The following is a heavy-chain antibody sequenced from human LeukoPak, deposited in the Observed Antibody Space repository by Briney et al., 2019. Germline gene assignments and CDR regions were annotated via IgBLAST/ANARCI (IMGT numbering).Heavy chain of an antibody. D-gene: IGHD2-2*01. V-gene: IGHV3-30-3*01. Sequence: GGSLRLSCPASGFTFSSYAMHWVRQAPGKGLEWVAVISYDGSNKYYADSVKGRFTISRDNSKNTLYLQMNSLRAEDTAVYYCARDRYCSSTSCYNWFDPWGQGTLVTVSS. CDR2: ISYDGSNK. CDR3: ARDRYCSSTSCYNWFDP. J-gene: IGHJ5*02. CDR1: GFTFSSYA.